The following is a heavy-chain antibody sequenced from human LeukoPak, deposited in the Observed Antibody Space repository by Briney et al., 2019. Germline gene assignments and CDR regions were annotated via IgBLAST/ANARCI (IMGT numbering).Heavy chain of an antibody. J-gene: IGHJ5*02. CDR1: GYFISSGYY. CDR2: IYHSGST. D-gene: IGHD2-2*01. CDR3: ARDREDIVVVPAAMTWNYGFWFDP. V-gene: IGHV4-38-2*02. Sequence: SETLSLTCSVSGYFISSGYYWGWIRLSPGKGLEWIGSIYHSGSTDYNPSLKSRVTMSVDTSKNQFSLKLSSVTAADTAVYYCARDREDIVVVPAAMTWNYGFWFDPWGQGTLVTVSS.